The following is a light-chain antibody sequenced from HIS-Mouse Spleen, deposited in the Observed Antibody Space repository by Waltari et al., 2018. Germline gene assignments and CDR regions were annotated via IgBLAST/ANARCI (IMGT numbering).Light chain of an antibody. CDR1: ALPKKY. V-gene: IGLV3-10*01. CDR3: YSTDSSGNHRV. J-gene: IGLJ2*01. Sequence: SYELTQPPSVSVSPGQTARITCPGDALPKKYAYCYQQKSGQAPVLVIYEDSKRPSGIPEGFSGSSSGTMATLTISGAQVEDEADYYCYSTDSSGNHRVFGGGTKLTVL. CDR2: EDS.